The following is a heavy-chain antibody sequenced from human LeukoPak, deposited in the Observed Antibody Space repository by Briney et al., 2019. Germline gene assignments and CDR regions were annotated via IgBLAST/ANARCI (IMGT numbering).Heavy chain of an antibody. CDR3: ARGPTTDIVVVPAAREFDY. Sequence: SETLSLTCAVYGGSFSGYYWSWIRQPPGKGLGWIGEINHSGSTNYNPSLKSRVTISVDTSKNQFSLKLSSVTAADTAVYYCARGPTTDIVVVPAAREFDYWGQGTLVTVSS. J-gene: IGHJ4*02. V-gene: IGHV4-34*01. CDR2: INHSGST. CDR1: GGSFSGYY. D-gene: IGHD2-2*01.